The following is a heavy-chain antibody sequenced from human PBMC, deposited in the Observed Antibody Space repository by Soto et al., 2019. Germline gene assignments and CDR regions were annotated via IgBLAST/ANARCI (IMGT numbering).Heavy chain of an antibody. D-gene: IGHD3-16*01. CDR3: VGALTYEVPYYYYGMDV. V-gene: IGHV3-7*01. CDR1: GFTFSSYA. J-gene: IGHJ6*02. Sequence: PGGSLSLSCAASGFTFSSYAMSWVRQAPGKGLEWVANIRQGGNEKFYVDSVKGRFTISRDNAKKSLYLQMNSLRAEDTAVYYCVGALTYEVPYYYYGMDVWGRGTTVTVSS. CDR2: IRQGGNEK.